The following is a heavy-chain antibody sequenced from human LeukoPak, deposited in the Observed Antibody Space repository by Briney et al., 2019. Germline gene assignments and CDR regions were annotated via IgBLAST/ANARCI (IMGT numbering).Heavy chain of an antibody. D-gene: IGHD6-19*01. CDR3: ARLRQWLVPGYFQH. CDR1: GGSFSGYY. CDR2: INHSGST. V-gene: IGHV4-34*01. J-gene: IGHJ1*01. Sequence: PSETLSLTCAVYGGSFSGYYWSWIRQPPGKGLEWIGEINHSGSTNYSPSRKSRVTISVDTSKNQFSLKLSSVTAADTAVYYCARLRQWLVPGYFQHWGQGTLVTVSS.